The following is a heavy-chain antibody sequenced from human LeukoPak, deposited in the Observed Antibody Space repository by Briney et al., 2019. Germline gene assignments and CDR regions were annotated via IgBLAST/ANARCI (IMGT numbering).Heavy chain of an antibody. J-gene: IGHJ4*02. Sequence: PSETLCLTCTVSGGSISSYYWSWIRQPAGKGLEWIGRIYTSGSTNYNPSLKSRVTMSVDTSKNQFSLKLSSVTAADTAVYYCARAGSYDSSGYYGGHFDYWGQGTLVTVSS. CDR2: IYTSGST. D-gene: IGHD3-22*01. V-gene: IGHV4-4*07. CDR1: GGSISSYY. CDR3: ARAGSYDSSGYYGGHFDY.